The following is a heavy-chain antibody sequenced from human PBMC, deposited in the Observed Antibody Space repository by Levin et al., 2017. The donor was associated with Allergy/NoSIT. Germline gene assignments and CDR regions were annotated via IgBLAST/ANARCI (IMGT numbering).Heavy chain of an antibody. V-gene: IGHV4-4*02. Sequence: SETLSLTCAVSGGSISSSNWWSWVRQPPGKGLEWIGEIYHSGSTNYNPSLKSRVTISVDKSKNQFSLKLSSVTAADTAVYYCARLRADGLADYFDYWGQGTLVTVSS. J-gene: IGHJ4*02. D-gene: IGHD6-19*01. CDR3: ARLRADGLADYFDY. CDR2: IYHSGST. CDR1: GGSISSSNW.